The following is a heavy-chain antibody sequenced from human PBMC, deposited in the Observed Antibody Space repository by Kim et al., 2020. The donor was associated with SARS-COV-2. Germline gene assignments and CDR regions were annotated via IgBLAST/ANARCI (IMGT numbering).Heavy chain of an antibody. D-gene: IGHD6-13*01. CDR3: AARDAVAAAGGSWFDP. V-gene: IGHV4-4*02. J-gene: IGHJ5*02. Sequence: LKSRVTISVDKSKNQFSLKLSSVTAADTAVYYCAARDAVAAAGGSWFDPWGQGTLVTVSS.